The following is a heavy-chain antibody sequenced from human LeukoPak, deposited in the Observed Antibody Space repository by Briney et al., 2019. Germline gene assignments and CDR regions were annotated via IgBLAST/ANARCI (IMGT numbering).Heavy chain of an antibody. CDR3: AKDPQYSSGWYVSLDY. CDR1: GFTFSRYA. J-gene: IGHJ4*02. CDR2: ISGSGGST. V-gene: IGHV3-23*01. D-gene: IGHD6-19*01. Sequence: GGSLRLSCAASGFTFSRYAMRWVRQARGKGLGGVSAISGSGGSTYYADSVKGRFTISRDNSKNTLYLQMNSLRAEDTAVYYCAKDPQYSSGWYVSLDYWGQGTLVTVSS.